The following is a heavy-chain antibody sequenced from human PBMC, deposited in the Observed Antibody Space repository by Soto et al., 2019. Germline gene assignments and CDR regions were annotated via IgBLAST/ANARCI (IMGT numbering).Heavy chain of an antibody. Sequence: QVQLVQSGAEVKKPGSSVKVSCKASGGTFSSYAISWVRQAPGQGLEWMGGIIPIFGTANYAQKFQGSVTITADESTSTAYMELSSLRSEDTAVYYCARGTTSDCSGGSCYSSWFDPWGQGTLVTVSS. CDR2: IIPIFGTA. CDR3: ARGTTSDCSGGSCYSSWFDP. CDR1: GGTFSSYA. D-gene: IGHD2-15*01. J-gene: IGHJ5*02. V-gene: IGHV1-69*01.